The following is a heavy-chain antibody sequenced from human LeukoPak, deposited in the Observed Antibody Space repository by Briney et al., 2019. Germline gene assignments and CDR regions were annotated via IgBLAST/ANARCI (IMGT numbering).Heavy chain of an antibody. Sequence: SETLSLTCTVSGGSISSYYWSWIRQPPGKGLEWIGYIFYSGNTNYNPSLKSRVIISLDTSKNQFSLKLSSVTAADTAVYYCARDGDSGSYPKTYYYYYMDVWGEGTTVTVSS. V-gene: IGHV4-59*01. D-gene: IGHD1-26*01. CDR3: ARDGDSGSYPKTYYYYYMDV. CDR2: IFYSGNT. CDR1: GGSISSYY. J-gene: IGHJ6*03.